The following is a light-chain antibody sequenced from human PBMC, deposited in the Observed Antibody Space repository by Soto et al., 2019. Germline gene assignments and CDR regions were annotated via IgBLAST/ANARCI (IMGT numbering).Light chain of an antibody. CDR3: HHYGSSPGLT. J-gene: IGKJ4*01. V-gene: IGKV3-11*01. CDR1: QSVSSY. CDR2: DAS. Sequence: EIVLTQSPATLSLSPGERATLSCRASQSVSSYLAWYQQKPGQAPRLLIYDASNRATGIPARFSGSGSGTDFTLTISSLEPEDFAVYYCHHYGSSPGLTFGGGTKVEI.